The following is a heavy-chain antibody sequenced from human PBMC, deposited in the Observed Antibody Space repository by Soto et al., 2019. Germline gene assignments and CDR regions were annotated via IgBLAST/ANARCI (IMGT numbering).Heavy chain of an antibody. Sequence: ASLEVYCKASGYSFTGYYMHWVGQAPGKGREWMGWINPNSGGTNYAQKFQGWVTMTRDTSISTAYMELSRLRSDDTAVYYCARGMITFGGVPYYYYGMDVWGQGTTVTVSS. CDR3: ARGMITFGGVPYYYYGMDV. D-gene: IGHD3-16*01. CDR1: GYSFTGYY. CDR2: INPNSGGT. J-gene: IGHJ6*02. V-gene: IGHV1-2*04.